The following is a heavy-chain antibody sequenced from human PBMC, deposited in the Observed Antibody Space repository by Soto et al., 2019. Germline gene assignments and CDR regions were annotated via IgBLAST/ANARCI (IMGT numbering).Heavy chain of an antibody. Sequence: EVQLVESGGGLAKPGGSLRLSCAASGFNFNNAWMSWVRQAPGKGLEWVGHVKSKSDGGTTDFGAPVEGRFTISRDDSKNMLYLQMNRLQTEDTAVYYCITRDADKPRRYFDLWGRGTLFTVSS. CDR2: VKSKSDGGTT. CDR1: GFNFNNAW. V-gene: IGHV3-15*01. CDR3: ITRDADKPRRYFDL. D-gene: IGHD2-2*01. J-gene: IGHJ2*01.